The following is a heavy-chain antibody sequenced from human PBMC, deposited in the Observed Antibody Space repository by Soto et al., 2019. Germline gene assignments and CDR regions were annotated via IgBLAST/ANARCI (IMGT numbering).Heavy chain of an antibody. J-gene: IGHJ5*02. CDR3: ARHYSSGSRNWFDP. D-gene: IGHD6-19*01. V-gene: IGHV4-39*01. CDR2: IYYSGST. CDR1: GGSINSSSYV. Sequence: KSSETLSLTCSVSGGSINSSSYVWGWVRQPPGKGLEWIGSIYYSGSTYYNPSLRSRVTISVDTSKNQFSLKLSSVTAADTAVFYCARHYSSGSRNWFDPWGQGTLVTVSS.